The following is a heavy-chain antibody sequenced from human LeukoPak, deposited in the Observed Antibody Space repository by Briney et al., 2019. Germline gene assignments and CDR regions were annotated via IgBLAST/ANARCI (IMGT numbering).Heavy chain of an antibody. CDR1: GFTFSSYA. V-gene: IGHV3-23*01. Sequence: QPGGSLRLSCAASGFTFSSYAMSWVRQAPGKGLEWVSTISGSAGSTYYADSVKGRFTISRDNFMNSLYLQMNSLRAEDMALYYCAKAGPRGDAFDIWGQGTMVTVSS. CDR2: ISGSAGST. CDR3: AKAGPRGDAFDI. D-gene: IGHD3-10*01. J-gene: IGHJ3*02.